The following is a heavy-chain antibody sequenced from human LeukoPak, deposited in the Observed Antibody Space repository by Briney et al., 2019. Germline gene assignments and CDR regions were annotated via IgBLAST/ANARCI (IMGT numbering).Heavy chain of an antibody. Sequence: PSETLSLTCTVSGYSISSGYYWGWIRQPPGKGLEWIGSIYHSGSTYYNPSLKSRVTISVDTSKNQFSLKLSSVTAADTAVYYCARGLGVASYFDYWGQGTLVTVSS. J-gene: IGHJ4*02. CDR1: GYSISSGYY. CDR3: ARGLGVASYFDY. V-gene: IGHV4-38-2*02. CDR2: IYHSGST. D-gene: IGHD2-15*01.